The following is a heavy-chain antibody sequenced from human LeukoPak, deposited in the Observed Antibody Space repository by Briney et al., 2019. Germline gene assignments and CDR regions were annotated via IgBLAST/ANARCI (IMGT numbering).Heavy chain of an antibody. CDR2: IYYSGST. D-gene: IGHD6-13*01. Sequence: SETLSLTCTVSGGSISSHYWSWIRQPPGKGLEWIGYIYYSGSTNYNPSLKSRVTLSVDTSKNQFSLKLSSVTAADTAVYYCARVLGDSSSWYTYYYMDVWGKGTTVTVSS. V-gene: IGHV4-59*11. CDR1: GGSISSHY. J-gene: IGHJ6*03. CDR3: ARVLGDSSSWYTYYYMDV.